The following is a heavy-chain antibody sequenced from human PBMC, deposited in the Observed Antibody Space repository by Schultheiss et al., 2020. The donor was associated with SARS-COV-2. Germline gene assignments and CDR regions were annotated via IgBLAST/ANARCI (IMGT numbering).Heavy chain of an antibody. CDR1: GFTFSSYD. V-gene: IGHV3-13*05. D-gene: IGHD5-18*01. CDR3: ARARGYSYGFYYYGMDV. CDR2: IGTAGDP. J-gene: IGHJ6*02. Sequence: GGSLRLSCAASGFTFSSYDMHWVRQATGKGLEWVSAIGTAGDPYYPGSVKGRFTISRGNFKNTLYLQMNSLGAEDTAVYYCARARGYSYGFYYYGMDVWGQGTTVTVSS.